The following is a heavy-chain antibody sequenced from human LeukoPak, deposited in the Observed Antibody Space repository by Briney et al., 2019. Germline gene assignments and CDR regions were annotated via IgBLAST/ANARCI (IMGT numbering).Heavy chain of an antibody. J-gene: IGHJ4*02. CDR1: GGSISIDNYY. Sequence: SETLSLTCSVSGGSISIDNYYWGWVRQPPGKDLEWIASIYYSGSTYYNPSLKSRVTISVDTSKNQFSLKLSSVTAADTAVYYCANRPSKYYYGSGSYADYWGQGTLVTVSS. V-gene: IGHV4-39*01. CDR3: ANRPSKYYYGSGSYADY. D-gene: IGHD3-10*01. CDR2: IYYSGST.